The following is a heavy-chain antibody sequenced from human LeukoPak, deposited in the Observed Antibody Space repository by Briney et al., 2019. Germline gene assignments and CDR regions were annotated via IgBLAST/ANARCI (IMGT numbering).Heavy chain of an antibody. J-gene: IGHJ4*01. CDR2: VKPNSGDT. V-gene: IGHV1-8*01. D-gene: IGHD2-15*01. CDR1: GYAFTNYD. Sequence: ASGKVSCKASGYAFTNYDIYWVRHVSGQGLEWMGWVKPNSGDTGYAQKFQVRVTMTSDTYTSTSNMKLSGLTSEATAMHNCPRTPPEKSHIDYWGRGTLVTVS. CDR3: PRTPPEKSHIDY.